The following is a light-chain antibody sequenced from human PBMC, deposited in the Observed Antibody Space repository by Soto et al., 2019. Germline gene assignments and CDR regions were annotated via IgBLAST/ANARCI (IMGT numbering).Light chain of an antibody. J-gene: IGKJ4*01. CDR2: WAS. V-gene: IGKV4-1*01. Sequence: DIVMTQSPDSLDLSLGESANIKLKYRHGVFYSSNNNNYLAWCQQKPGQPPKLLIYWASTRESGVPDRFSGSGSGTDFTLTISSLQAEDVAVYYCQQYYSTPRTVGGGTKVEIK. CDR3: QQYYSTPRT. CDR1: HGVFYSSNNNNY.